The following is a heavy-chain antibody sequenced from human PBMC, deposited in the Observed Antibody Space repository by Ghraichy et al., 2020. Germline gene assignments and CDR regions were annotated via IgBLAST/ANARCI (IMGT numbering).Heavy chain of an antibody. D-gene: IGHD3-16*02. J-gene: IGHJ3*02. CDR2: ISGSGGST. Sequence: GGSLRLSCAASGFTFSSYAMSWVRQAPGKGLEWVSAISGSGGSTYYADSVKGRFTISRDNSKNTLYLQMNSLRAEDTAVYYCGAGELSLDAFDIWGQGTMVTVSS. CDR1: GFTFSSYA. V-gene: IGHV3-23*01. CDR3: GAGELSLDAFDI.